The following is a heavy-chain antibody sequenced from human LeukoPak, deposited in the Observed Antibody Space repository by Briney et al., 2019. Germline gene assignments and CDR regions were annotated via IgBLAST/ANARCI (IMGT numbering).Heavy chain of an antibody. CDR3: ARDVYCSSTTCSYYFDY. J-gene: IGHJ4*02. CDR1: GGTFSSSA. V-gene: IGHV1-69*01. D-gene: IGHD2-2*01. Sequence: SVKVSCKASGGTFSSSAISWVRQAPGQGLEWMGGIIPIFGTANYAQRFQGRVTITADESTSTAYMELSSLRSEDTAVYYCARDVYCSSTTCSYYFDYWGQGTLVTVSS. CDR2: IIPIFGTA.